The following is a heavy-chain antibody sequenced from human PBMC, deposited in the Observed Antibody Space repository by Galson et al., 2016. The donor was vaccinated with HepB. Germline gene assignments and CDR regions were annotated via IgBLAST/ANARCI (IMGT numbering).Heavy chain of an antibody. CDR2: IIHSGST. CDR1: GGSFSGFY. CDR3: ARKRSAFDI. J-gene: IGHJ3*02. Sequence: SETLSLTCGVYGGSFSGFYWTWIRQPPGKGLEWIGEIIHSGSTNSKPSLKSRVTISVDTSKNQFSLRLSSVTAADTAVYYCARKRSAFDIWGQGTMVTVSS. V-gene: IGHV4-34*12.